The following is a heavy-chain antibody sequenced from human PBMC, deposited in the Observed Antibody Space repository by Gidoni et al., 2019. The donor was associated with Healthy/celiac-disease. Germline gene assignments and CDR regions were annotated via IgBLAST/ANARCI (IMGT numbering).Heavy chain of an antibody. J-gene: IGHJ3*02. V-gene: IGHV3-48*03. CDR1: GFTFSSYE. CDR3: AREMATIDDAFDI. Sequence: EVQLVESGGGLVQPGGSLRLSCAASGFTFSSYEMNWVRQAPGKGLEWVSYISSSGSTIYYADSVKGRFTISRDNAKNSLYLQMNSLRAEDTAVYYCAREMATIDDAFDIWGQGTMVTVSS. CDR2: ISSSGSTI. D-gene: IGHD5-12*01.